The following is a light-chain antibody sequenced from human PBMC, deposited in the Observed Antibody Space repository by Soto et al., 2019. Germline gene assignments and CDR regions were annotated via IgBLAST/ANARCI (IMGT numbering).Light chain of an antibody. J-gene: IGLJ1*01. CDR2: DVS. V-gene: IGLV2-14*01. CDR3: RSYTRRSTPYV. CDR1: SSDVGGYNY. Sequence: QSALTQPASVSGSPGQSITISCTGTSSDVGGYNYVSWYQQHPSKAPKLMIYDVSNRPSGVSNRFSGSKSGNTASLTISGPQAEDEADYCCRSYTRRSTPYVFGTGTKVTVL.